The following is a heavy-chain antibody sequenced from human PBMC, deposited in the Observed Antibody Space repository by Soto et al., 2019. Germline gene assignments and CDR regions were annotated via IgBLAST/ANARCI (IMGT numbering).Heavy chain of an antibody. V-gene: IGHV1-8*01. CDR2: MNPNSGNP. Sequence: QVQLVQSGAEVKKPGASVKVSCKASGYTFTSYDINWVRQATGQGLEWMGWMNPNSGNPGYAQKFQGRVTMTRNTYRGTAYMGLSSLRSEGTAVYYWARGRGFVGLGLNWFDPWGQGTLVTFSS. CDR3: ARGRGFVGLGLNWFDP. J-gene: IGHJ5*02. D-gene: IGHD3-10*01. CDR1: GYTFTSYD.